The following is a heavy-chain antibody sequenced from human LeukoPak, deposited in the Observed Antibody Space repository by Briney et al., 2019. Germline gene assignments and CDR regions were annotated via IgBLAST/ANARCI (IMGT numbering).Heavy chain of an antibody. CDR3: ARGFVLRRCSSTSCYRQSP. D-gene: IGHD2-2*01. CDR2: MNPNSGNT. J-gene: IGHJ5*02. CDR1: GYTFTSYD. V-gene: IGHV1-8*01. Sequence: ASVKVSCKASGYTFTSYDINWVRQAPGQGLEWMGWMNPNSGNTGYAQKFQGRVTMTRNTSISTAYMELSSLRSEDTAVYYCARGFVLRRCSSTSCYRQSPWGQGTLVTVSS.